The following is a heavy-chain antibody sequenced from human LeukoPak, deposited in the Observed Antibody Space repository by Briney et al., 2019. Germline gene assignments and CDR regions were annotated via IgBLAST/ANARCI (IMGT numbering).Heavy chain of an antibody. D-gene: IGHD3-3*01. CDR2: IYASGSA. J-gene: IGHJ4*02. CDR1: GGSLSSGSDY. V-gene: IGHV4-61*02. Sequence: SQTLSLTCTVSGGSLSSGSDYWSWIRQSAGKGLEWIGRIYASGSANYNPSLKSRVTISVDTSKNQFSLKLSSVTAADTAVYYCARSGYSNFDYWGQGTLVTVSS. CDR3: ARSGYSNFDY.